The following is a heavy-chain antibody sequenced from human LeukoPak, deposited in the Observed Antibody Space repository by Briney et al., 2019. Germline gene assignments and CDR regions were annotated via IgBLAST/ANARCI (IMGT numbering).Heavy chain of an antibody. Sequence: PSETLSLTCTVSGGSISSYYWSWIRQPPGKGLEWIGSIYYSGSTYYNPSLKSRVTISVDTSKNQFSLKLSSVTAADTAVYYCARHMARAVAAPFDYWGQGTLVTVSS. CDR1: GGSISSYY. D-gene: IGHD6-19*01. CDR3: ARHMARAVAAPFDY. J-gene: IGHJ4*02. V-gene: IGHV4-59*05. CDR2: IYYSGST.